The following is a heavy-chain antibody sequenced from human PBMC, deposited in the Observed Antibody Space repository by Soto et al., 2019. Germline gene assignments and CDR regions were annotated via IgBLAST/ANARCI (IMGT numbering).Heavy chain of an antibody. Sequence: GGSLRLSCAASGFTFSSYGMHWVRQAPGKGLEWVAVIWYDGSNKYYADSVKGRFTISRDNSKNTLYLQMNSLRAEDTAVYYCARDPNSSGWPESPSRYWGQGTLVTVSS. CDR1: GFTFSSYG. V-gene: IGHV3-33*01. CDR3: ARDPNSSGWPESPSRY. CDR2: IWYDGSNK. D-gene: IGHD6-19*01. J-gene: IGHJ4*02.